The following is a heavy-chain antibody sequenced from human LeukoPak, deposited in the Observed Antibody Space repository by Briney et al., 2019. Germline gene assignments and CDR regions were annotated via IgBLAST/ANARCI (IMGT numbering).Heavy chain of an antibody. V-gene: IGHV3-7*05. Sequence: PGGSLRLSCAASGFTFSYFWMSWARQAPGKGLEWVANINLDGTERHYVDSVKGRFTISRDNARKSLYLQMNSLRDEDTAVYYCARDNVGATPFDYWGQGTLVTVSS. D-gene: IGHD1-26*01. J-gene: IGHJ4*02. CDR1: GFTFSYFW. CDR2: INLDGTER. CDR3: ARDNVGATPFDY.